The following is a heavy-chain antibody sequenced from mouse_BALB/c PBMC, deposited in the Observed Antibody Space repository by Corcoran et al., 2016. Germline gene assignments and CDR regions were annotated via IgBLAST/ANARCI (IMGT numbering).Heavy chain of an antibody. CDR2: INTYTGEP. D-gene: IGHD3-3*01. Sequence: QIQLVQYGPELKKPGETVKISCPASGYTFTNYGMNWVKQAPGKGLKWMGWINTYTGEPTYADDFKGRFAFSLETSASTAYLQINNLKNEDTATYFCAREPRAMDYWGQGTSVTVSS. CDR3: AREPRAMDY. V-gene: IGHV9-3-1*01. J-gene: IGHJ4*01. CDR1: GYTFTNYG.